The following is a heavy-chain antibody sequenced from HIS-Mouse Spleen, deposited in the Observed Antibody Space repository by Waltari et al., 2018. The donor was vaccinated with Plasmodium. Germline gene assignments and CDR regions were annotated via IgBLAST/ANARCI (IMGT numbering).Heavy chain of an antibody. Sequence: QVQLVQSGAAAEKPGSSVTVSCTASGGTSSSYAISWVRQAPGQGLEWMGRIIPILGIANYAQKFQGRVTITADKSTSTAYMELSSLRSEDTAVYYCARDSIAVAGHWFDPWGQGTLVTVSS. CDR1: GGTSSSYA. CDR3: ARDSIAVAGHWFDP. V-gene: IGHV1-69*04. CDR2: IIPILGIA. D-gene: IGHD6-19*01. J-gene: IGHJ5*02.